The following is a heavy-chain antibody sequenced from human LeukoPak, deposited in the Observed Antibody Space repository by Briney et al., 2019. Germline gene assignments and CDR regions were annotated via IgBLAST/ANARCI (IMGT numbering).Heavy chain of an antibody. CDR3: ARDLITIFGIDY. CDR1: GFTFSSFE. CDR2: MSGSGSTI. J-gene: IGHJ4*02. Sequence: GGSLRLSCVASGFTFSSFEMNWVRQAPGKGLERVSFMSGSGSTIYYADSVKGRFTISRDNAKNSLYLQMNGLRAEDTAVYYCARDLITIFGIDYWGQGILVTVSS. D-gene: IGHD3-3*01. V-gene: IGHV3-48*03.